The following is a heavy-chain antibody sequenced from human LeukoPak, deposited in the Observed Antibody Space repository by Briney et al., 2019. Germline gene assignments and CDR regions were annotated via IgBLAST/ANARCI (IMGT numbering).Heavy chain of an antibody. V-gene: IGHV3-66*01. CDR1: GFLLSGNY. Sequence: PGGSLSLSCAASGFLLSGNYMSWVRQAPGKGLEWVAIIYRGGDTYYADSVKGRFSISRDNSKNTLFLQMNSLSAEDTAVYYCAKNPPHYDSGINYYEGYFDYWGQGALVTVSS. D-gene: IGHD3-3*01. J-gene: IGHJ4*02. CDR2: IYRGGDT. CDR3: AKNPPHYDSGINYYEGYFDY.